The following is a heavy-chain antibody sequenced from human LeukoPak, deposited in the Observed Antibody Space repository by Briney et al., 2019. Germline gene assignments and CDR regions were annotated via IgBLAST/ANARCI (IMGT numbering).Heavy chain of an antibody. D-gene: IGHD3-3*01. J-gene: IGHJ4*02. Sequence: ASVKVSCKASGYTFTSYGISWVRQAPGQGLEWMGWISAYNGNTNYAQKLQGRITMTTDTSTSTAYMELRSLRSDDTAVYYCARSSSRITIFGVVIISEDYWGQGTLVTVSS. CDR1: GYTFTSYG. CDR3: ARSSSRITIFGVVIISEDY. V-gene: IGHV1-18*01. CDR2: ISAYNGNT.